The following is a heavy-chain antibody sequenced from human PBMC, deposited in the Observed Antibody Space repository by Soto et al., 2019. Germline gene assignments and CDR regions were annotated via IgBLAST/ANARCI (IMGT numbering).Heavy chain of an antibody. Sequence: ASVKVSCKASGYTFTSYDINWVRQATGQGLEWMGWVNPNSGNTGYAQKFQGRVTMTRNTSISTAYMELSSLRSEDTAVYYCARAGQLGDYYYYYYMDVWGKGTTVTVSS. D-gene: IGHD7-27*01. V-gene: IGHV1-8*02. CDR3: ARAGQLGDYYYYYYMDV. CDR2: VNPNSGNT. J-gene: IGHJ6*03. CDR1: GYTFTSYD.